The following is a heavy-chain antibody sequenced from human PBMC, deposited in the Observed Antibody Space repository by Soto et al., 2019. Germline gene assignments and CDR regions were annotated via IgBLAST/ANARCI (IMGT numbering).Heavy chain of an antibody. D-gene: IGHD2-2*01. Sequence: SGPTLVNPTQTLTLTCTFSGFSITGNGEGVGWIRQPPGKALEWLALIYWADDKRYSPSLRNRLTITLDNSKDQVILTMTDMGPADTATYYCAHGYVQLLATFHYFDSWGQGTQVTVSS. CDR2: IYWADDK. CDR1: GFSITGNGEG. CDR3: AHGYVQLLATFHYFDS. V-gene: IGHV2-5*02. J-gene: IGHJ4*02.